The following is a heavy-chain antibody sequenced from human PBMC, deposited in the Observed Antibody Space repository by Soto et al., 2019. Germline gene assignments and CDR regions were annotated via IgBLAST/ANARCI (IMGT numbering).Heavy chain of an antibody. V-gene: IGHV4-34*01. Sequence: SETLSLTCAVYGGSFSGYYWSWIRQPPGKGLEWIGEINHSGSTNYNPSLKSRVTISVDTSKNQFSLKLSSVTAADTAVYYCARGRSSSWENWFDPWGQGTLVTVSS. CDR1: GGSFSGYY. D-gene: IGHD6-13*01. J-gene: IGHJ5*02. CDR3: ARGRSSSWENWFDP. CDR2: INHSGST.